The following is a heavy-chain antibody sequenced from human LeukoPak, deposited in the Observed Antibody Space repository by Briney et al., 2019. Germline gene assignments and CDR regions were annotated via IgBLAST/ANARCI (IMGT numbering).Heavy chain of an antibody. Sequence: GGSLRLSWAASGFSVSGKFMSWVRQAPGKGLEWVSIIHYDGKIRYAGSVGGRFTIYRDDSENTLFLQMNSLRVDDTAVYFCASGDGYLQPYWGQGTLVTVSS. D-gene: IGHD2-21*01. V-gene: IGHV3-53*01. J-gene: IGHJ4*02. CDR1: GFSVSGKF. CDR2: IHYDGKI. CDR3: ASGDGYLQPY.